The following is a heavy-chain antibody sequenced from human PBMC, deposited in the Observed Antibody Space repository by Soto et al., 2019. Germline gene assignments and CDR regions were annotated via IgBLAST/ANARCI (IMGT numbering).Heavy chain of an antibody. CDR1: GFTFSSYE. Sequence: EVQLVESGGGLVQPGGSLRLSCAASGFTFSSYEMNWVRQAPGKGVEWISYITSSGGTIYYADSVKGRFTISRDNAKNALFLQMNSLRAEDTAIYYCARGNSPVNVYWGQGTLVTVSS. V-gene: IGHV3-48*03. D-gene: IGHD3-16*02. CDR2: ITSSGGTI. CDR3: ARGNSPVNVY. J-gene: IGHJ4*02.